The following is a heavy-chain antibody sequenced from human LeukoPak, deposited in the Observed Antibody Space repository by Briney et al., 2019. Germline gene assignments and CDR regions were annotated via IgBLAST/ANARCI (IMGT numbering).Heavy chain of an antibody. D-gene: IGHD3-22*01. Sequence: SETLSLTCIVSGGSISTSAYYWGWIRQPPGEGLQWIGSIYYSGNTYYNSSLKSRVTISVDTSTSQFSLRLSSLTAADTAVYYWARGHPRGMIVVVINYFDYWGQGTLVTVSS. J-gene: IGHJ4*02. V-gene: IGHV4-39*01. CDR1: GGSISTSAYY. CDR3: ARGHPRGMIVVVINYFDY. CDR2: IYYSGNT.